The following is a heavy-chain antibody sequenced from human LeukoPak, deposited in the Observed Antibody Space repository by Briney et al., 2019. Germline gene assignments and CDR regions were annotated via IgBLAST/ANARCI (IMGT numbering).Heavy chain of an antibody. V-gene: IGHV1-18*04. CDR2: ISAYNGNT. CDR3: VRGRDCRGRYCYSPAVGWFAP. J-gene: IGHJ5*02. CDR1: GYTFTSYA. D-gene: IGHD2-15*01. Sequence: GASVKVSCKASGYTFTSYAISWVRQAPGQGLEWMGWISAYNGNTSYAQKLQARVTMTRDTSTTTAYMELRSLRFDDTAVYYCVRGRDCRGRYCYSPAVGWFAPWGQGTLVTVSS.